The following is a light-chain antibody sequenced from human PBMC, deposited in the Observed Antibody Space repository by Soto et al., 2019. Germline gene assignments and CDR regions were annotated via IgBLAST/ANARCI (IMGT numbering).Light chain of an antibody. V-gene: IGLV2-11*01. Sequence: QSALTQPPSVSGSPGQSVTISCTGTSSDVGAYDFVSWYQQHPGKAPKLMIYDVTKRPSGVPDRFSGSKSGNTASLTISGLQAEDEADYYCCSYAGSYASDYAFGAGTQLTVL. CDR2: DVT. CDR1: SSDVGAYDF. J-gene: IGLJ1*01. CDR3: CSYAGSYASDYA.